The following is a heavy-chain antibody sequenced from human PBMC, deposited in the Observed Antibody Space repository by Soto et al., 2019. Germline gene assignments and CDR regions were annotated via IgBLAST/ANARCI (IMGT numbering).Heavy chain of an antibody. CDR2: IFYSGTT. CDR1: GDSADTYY. V-gene: IGHV4-59*02. CDR3: ARVGDYGSLDY. Sequence: SETLSLTCTFSGDSADTYYWSWIRQPPGKGLEYIGFIFYSGTTNYNPSLKSRVTILVDRSKHQISLRLTSVTAADTAVYYCARVGDYGSLDYWGQGTLVTVSS. J-gene: IGHJ4*02. D-gene: IGHD4-17*01.